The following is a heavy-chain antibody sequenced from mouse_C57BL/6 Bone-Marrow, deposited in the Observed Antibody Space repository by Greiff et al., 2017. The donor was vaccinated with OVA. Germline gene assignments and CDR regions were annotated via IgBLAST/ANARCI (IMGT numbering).Heavy chain of an antibody. V-gene: IGHV5-6*01. CDR2: ISSGGSYT. J-gene: IGHJ1*03. D-gene: IGHD1-1*01. CDR3: ARQGGFILYWYFDV. Sequence: EVKLQESGGDLVKPGGSLKLSCAASGFTFSSYGMSWVRQTPDKRLEWVATISSGGSYTYYPDSVKGRFTISRDNAKNTLYLQMSSLKSEDTAMYYCARQGGFILYWYFDVWGTGTTVTVSS. CDR1: GFTFSSYG.